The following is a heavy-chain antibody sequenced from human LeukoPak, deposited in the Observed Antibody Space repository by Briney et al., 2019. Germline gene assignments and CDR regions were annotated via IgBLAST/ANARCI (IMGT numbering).Heavy chain of an antibody. CDR3: ARTSYDFWSGSTPYYFDY. Sequence: SETLSLTCTVSGGSISSYYWSWIRQPPGKGLEWIGYIYYSGSTNYNPSLKSRVTISVDTSKNQFSLKLSSVTAADTAVYYCARTSYDFWSGSTPYYFDYWGQGTLVTVSS. CDR2: IYYSGST. V-gene: IGHV4-59*12. CDR1: GGSISSYY. D-gene: IGHD3-3*01. J-gene: IGHJ4*02.